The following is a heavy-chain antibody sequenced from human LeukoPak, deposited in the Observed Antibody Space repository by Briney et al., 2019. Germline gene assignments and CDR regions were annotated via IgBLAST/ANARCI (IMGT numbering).Heavy chain of an antibody. V-gene: IGHV3-30*02. CDR2: IRYDGSNK. D-gene: IGHD2-21*01. J-gene: IGHJ3*02. CDR3: AKDLPTYCGGDCYSAFDI. Sequence: GGSLRLSCAASGFTFSSYGMHWVGQVPGKGLGWVAFIRYDGSNKYYADSVKGRFTISRDNSKNTLYLQMNSLRAEDTAVYYCAKDLPTYCGGDCYSAFDIWGQGTMVTVSS. CDR1: GFTFSSYG.